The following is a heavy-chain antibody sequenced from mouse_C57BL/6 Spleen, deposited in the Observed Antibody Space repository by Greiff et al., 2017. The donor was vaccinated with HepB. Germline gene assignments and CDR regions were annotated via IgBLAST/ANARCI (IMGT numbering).Heavy chain of an antibody. J-gene: IGHJ1*03. V-gene: IGHV1-55*01. CDR1: GYTFTSYW. CDR2: IYPGSGST. D-gene: IGHD1-1*01. Sequence: VQLQQSGAELVKPGASVKMSCKASGYTFTSYWITWVTQRPGQGLEWIGDIYPGSGSTNYNEKFKSKATLTVDTSSSTANMQLSSLTSEDSAVYYCAREDYYGSSYWYLDVWGTGTTVTVSS. CDR3: AREDYYGSSYWYLDV.